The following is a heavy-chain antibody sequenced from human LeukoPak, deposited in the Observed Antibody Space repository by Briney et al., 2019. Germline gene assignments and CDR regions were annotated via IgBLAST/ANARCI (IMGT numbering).Heavy chain of an antibody. J-gene: IGHJ4*02. Sequence: PLETLSLTCTVSGGSISSSSSYWVWIRQPPGKGLEWIGTIYYSGSTYYNPSLKSRVTISVDTSKNQFSLKLSSVIAADTAVYNCARDTGPSGTAFDYWGQGTLVTVSS. V-gene: IGHV4-39*07. CDR1: GGSISSSSSY. D-gene: IGHD2-2*01. CDR2: IYYSGST. CDR3: ARDTGPSGTAFDY.